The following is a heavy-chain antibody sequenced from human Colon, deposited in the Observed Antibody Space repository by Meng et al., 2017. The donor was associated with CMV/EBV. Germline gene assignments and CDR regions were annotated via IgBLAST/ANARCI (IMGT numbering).Heavy chain of an antibody. D-gene: IGHD6-19*01. J-gene: IGHJ4*02. CDR3: ARGVIAVSGTWYLDY. Sequence: SGFPFHSYDMHWVRQSIGKGLEWVSGIGSVGDTYYPDSMKGRVTISRENAKNSLDLQMNSVRAGDTAVYYCARGVIAVSGTWYLDYWGQGTLVTVSS. CDR1: GFPFHSYD. V-gene: IGHV3-13*01. CDR2: IGSVGDT.